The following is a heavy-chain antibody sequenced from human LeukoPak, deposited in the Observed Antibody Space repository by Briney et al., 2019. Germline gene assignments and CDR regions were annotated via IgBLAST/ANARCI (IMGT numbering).Heavy chain of an antibody. V-gene: IGHV3-30*09. CDR3: ARSPTRSLRVGEFDF. J-gene: IGHJ4*02. D-gene: IGHD1-26*01. CDR1: GFPFSYYS. Sequence: GGSLKLSCAASGFPFSYYSMHWVRQAPGKGLEWVAVISYDEDNKYYTDSVKGRFAISRDNSKDTLYLQMNSLRAGDTAVYYCARSPTRSLRVGEFDFWGQGTLVTVSS. CDR2: ISYDEDNK.